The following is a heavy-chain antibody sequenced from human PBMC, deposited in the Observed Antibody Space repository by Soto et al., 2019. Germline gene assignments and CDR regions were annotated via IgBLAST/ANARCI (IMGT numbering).Heavy chain of an antibody. CDR3: ARDNNWSYDY. D-gene: IGHD1-1*01. CDR1: GFTFISHW. Sequence: GGSLRLSCAASGFTFISHWMHWVRQAPGKGLVWVSHIGPDGTTTRDADSVQGRFTISRDNARNTLYLQMDSLRDEDTAVYYCARDNNWSYDYWGQGILVTVSS. J-gene: IGHJ4*02. CDR2: IGPDGTTT. V-gene: IGHV3-74*01.